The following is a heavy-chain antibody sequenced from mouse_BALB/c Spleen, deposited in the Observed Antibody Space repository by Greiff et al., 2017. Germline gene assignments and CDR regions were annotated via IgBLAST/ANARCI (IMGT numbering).Heavy chain of an antibody. J-gene: IGHJ4*01. V-gene: IGHV1-82*01. CDR2: IYPGDGDT. Sequence: LVESGPELVKPGASVKISCKASGYAFSSSWMNWVKQRPGQGLEWIGRIYPGDGDTNYNGKFKGKATLTADKSSSTAYMQLSSLTSVDSAVYFCARNFYGPSAMDYWGQGTSVTVSS. D-gene: IGHD1-1*02. CDR1: GYAFSSSW. CDR3: ARNFYGPSAMDY.